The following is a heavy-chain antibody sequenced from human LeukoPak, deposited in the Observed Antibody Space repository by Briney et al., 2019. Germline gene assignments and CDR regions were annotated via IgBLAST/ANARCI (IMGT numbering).Heavy chain of an antibody. V-gene: IGHV3-30*18. Sequence: GGSLRLSCAASGFTFSSYGMHWVRQAPGKGLEWVAVISYDGSNKYYADSVKGLFTISRDNSKNTLYLQMNSLRAEDTAVYYCAKQYRPGIAAAGDDYWGQGTLVTVSS. CDR1: GFTFSSYG. CDR2: ISYDGSNK. CDR3: AKQYRPGIAAAGDDY. J-gene: IGHJ4*02. D-gene: IGHD6-13*01.